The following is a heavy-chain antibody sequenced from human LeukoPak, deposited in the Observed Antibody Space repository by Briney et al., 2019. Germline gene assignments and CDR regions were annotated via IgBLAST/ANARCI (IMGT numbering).Heavy chain of an antibody. J-gene: IGHJ5*02. V-gene: IGHV4-59*01. CDR1: GGSISSYY. Sequence: SETLSLTCIVSGGSISSYYWSWIRQPPGKGLEWIGYIYYSGSTNYNPSLKSRVTISVDTSKNQFSLKLSSVTAADTAVYYCARTVLSTFGESLFDPWGQGTLVTVSS. CDR2: IYYSGST. CDR3: ARTVLSTFGESLFDP. D-gene: IGHD3-10*01.